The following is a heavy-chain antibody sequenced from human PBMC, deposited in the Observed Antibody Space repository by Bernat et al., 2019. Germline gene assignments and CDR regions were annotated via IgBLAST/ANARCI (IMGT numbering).Heavy chain of an antibody. CDR1: GFIFNTYS. CDR3: AKGMIVTPSLDC. V-gene: IGHV3-30*01. D-gene: IGHD3-22*01. Sequence: QVQLVESGVGVVQPGRSLRLSCAASGFIFNTYSMHWFRQAPGKGLEWVAVISYDGSNKYYADSVKGRFTISRDNSKNTLYLQMNSLRAEDTAVYYFAKGMIVTPSLDCWGQGTLVTVSS. J-gene: IGHJ4*02. CDR2: ISYDGSNK.